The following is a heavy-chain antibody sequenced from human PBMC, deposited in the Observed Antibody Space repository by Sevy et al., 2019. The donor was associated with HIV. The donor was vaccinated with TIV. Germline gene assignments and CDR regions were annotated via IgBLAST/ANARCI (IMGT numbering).Heavy chain of an antibody. Sequence: GGSLRLSCAASGFTFSSYGMHWVRQAPGKGLEWVAVIWYDGSNKYYADSVKGRFTISRDNSKNTLYLQMNSLRAEDTAVYYCASGDSYTTYYDILTGYYPSYYYYYYGMDVWGQGTTVTVSS. CDR1: GFTFSSYG. V-gene: IGHV3-33*01. CDR2: IWYDGSNK. CDR3: ASGDSYTTYYDILTGYYPSYYYYYYGMDV. J-gene: IGHJ6*02. D-gene: IGHD3-9*01.